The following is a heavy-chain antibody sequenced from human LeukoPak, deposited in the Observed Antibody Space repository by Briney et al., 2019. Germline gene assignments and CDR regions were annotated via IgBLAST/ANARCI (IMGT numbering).Heavy chain of an antibody. J-gene: IGHJ3*02. V-gene: IGHV5-51*01. CDR3: VRLFEDIEVVVAANNAFDI. CDR1: GYSFTSYW. D-gene: IGHD2-15*01. CDR2: IYPGDSDT. Sequence: GESLKISCKGSGYSFTSYWIGWVRQMPGKGLEWMGIIYPGDSDTRYSPSFQGQVTISADKSISTAYLQWSSLKASDTAMYYCVRLFEDIEVVVAANNAFDIWGQGTMVTVSS.